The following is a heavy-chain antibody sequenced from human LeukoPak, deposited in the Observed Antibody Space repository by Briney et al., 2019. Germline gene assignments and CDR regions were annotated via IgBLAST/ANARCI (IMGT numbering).Heavy chain of an antibody. CDR3: ARDGYGDYEAFDI. CDR1: GGSFSGYY. Sequence: SETLSLTCAVYGGSFSGYYWSWIRQPPGKGLEWIGYIYYSGSTYYNPSLKSRVTISVDTSKNQFSLKLSSVTAADTAVYYCARDGYGDYEAFDIWGQGTMVTVSS. CDR2: IYYSGST. J-gene: IGHJ3*02. V-gene: IGHV4-34*09. D-gene: IGHD4-17*01.